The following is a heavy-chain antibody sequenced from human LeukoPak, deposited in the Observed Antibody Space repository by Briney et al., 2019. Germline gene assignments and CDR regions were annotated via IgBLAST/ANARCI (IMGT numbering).Heavy chain of an antibody. J-gene: IGHJ1*01. Sequence: GGSLRLSCAVSGFIFDDYAMHWVRQAPGKGLEWVSGITWGRDNLAYAASVKGRFTISRDNSKNTLYLQMNSLRAEDTAVYYCASAAGPFDSWGQGTLVTVSS. CDR3: ASAAGPFDS. V-gene: IGHV3-9*01. CDR1: GFIFDDYA. CDR2: ITWGRDNL. D-gene: IGHD6-13*01.